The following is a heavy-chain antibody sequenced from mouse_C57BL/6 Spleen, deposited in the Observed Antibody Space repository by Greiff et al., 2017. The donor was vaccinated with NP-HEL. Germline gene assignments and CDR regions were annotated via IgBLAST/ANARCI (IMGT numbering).Heavy chain of an antibody. CDR2: ISSGSSTI. CDR3: VRRGYYGSSYFDY. V-gene: IGHV5-17*01. Sequence: EVKVIESGGGLVKPGGSLKLSCAASGFTFSDYGMHWVRQAPEKGLEWVAYISSGSSTIYYADTVKGRFTISRDNAKNTLFLQMTSLRSEDTAMYYCVRRGYYGSSYFDYWGQGTTLTVSS. D-gene: IGHD1-1*01. CDR1: GFTFSDYG. J-gene: IGHJ2*01.